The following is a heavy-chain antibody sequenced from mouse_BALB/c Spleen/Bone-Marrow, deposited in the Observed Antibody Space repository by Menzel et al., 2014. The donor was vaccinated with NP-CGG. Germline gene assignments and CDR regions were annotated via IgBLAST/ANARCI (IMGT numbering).Heavy chain of an antibody. CDR3: ASLIYGSSYIVDF. D-gene: IGHD1-1*01. J-gene: IGHJ4*01. Sequence: VQLQQSGAELVKPGASVKLSCKASGYTFTGYWMHWVKQRPGQGLEWIGEINPSNGRTNYNEKFKSMATLTVGKSSRTAYMQLSSLTSEDSAVFYCASLIYGSSYIVDFWGQGTSVTVSS. CDR1: GYTFTGYW. CDR2: INPSNGRT. V-gene: IGHV1S81*02.